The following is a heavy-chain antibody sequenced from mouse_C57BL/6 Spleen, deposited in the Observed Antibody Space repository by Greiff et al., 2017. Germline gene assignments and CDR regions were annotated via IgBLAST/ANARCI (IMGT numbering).Heavy chain of an antibody. CDR3: SRYYYDAPFAY. J-gene: IGHJ3*01. Sequence: QVQLQQSGAELARPGASVKLSCKASGYTFTSYGISWVKQRTGQGLEWIGEIYPRSGNTYYNEKFKGKATLTADKSSSTAYMERRSLTSEDSSVYFCSRYYYDAPFAYWGQGTLVTVSA. CDR2: IYPRSGNT. CDR1: GYTFTSYG. V-gene: IGHV1-81*01. D-gene: IGHD2-4*01.